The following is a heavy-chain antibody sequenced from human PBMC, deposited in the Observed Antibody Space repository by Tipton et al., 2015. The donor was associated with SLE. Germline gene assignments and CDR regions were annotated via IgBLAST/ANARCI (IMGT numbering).Heavy chain of an antibody. CDR1: GYTFTSYD. J-gene: IGHJ4*02. V-gene: IGHV1-8*01. CDR3: ARQWAVASAGPPGY. D-gene: IGHD6-13*01. Sequence: QVQLVQSGAEVKKPGASVKVSCKASGYTFTSYDINWVRQATGQGLEWMGWMNPNSGNTGYAQKFQGRVTMTRNTSISTAYMELSSLRSASTAVYYCARQWAVASAGPPGYWGQGALVSVAS. CDR2: MNPNSGNT.